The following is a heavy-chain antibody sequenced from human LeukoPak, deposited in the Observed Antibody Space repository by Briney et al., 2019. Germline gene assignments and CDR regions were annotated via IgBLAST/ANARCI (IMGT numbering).Heavy chain of an antibody. V-gene: IGHV3-23*01. Sequence: GGSLRLSCAASGFTFSTYAMTGVRQAPGAGLERVSAISAGGGYTLYADSVKGRFTISRDNSKNTLYLQMNSLRAEDTAVYYCAKDGTSGSGWPYFDYWGQGTLVTVSS. CDR3: AKDGTSGSGWPYFDY. CDR1: GFTFSTYA. J-gene: IGHJ4*02. D-gene: IGHD6-19*01. CDR2: ISAGGGYT.